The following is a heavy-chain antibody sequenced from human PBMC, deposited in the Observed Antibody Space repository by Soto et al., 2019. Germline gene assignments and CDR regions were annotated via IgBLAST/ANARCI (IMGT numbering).Heavy chain of an antibody. Sequence: GASVKVSCNASGNTFTNFGVTWVRQAPGQGLEWMGWISAYTDDPNYAQKFQGRVTMTIDTSTSTAYLDLRSLTSDDTAVYYCARVIPGAEAWFDPWGQGTLITVSS. CDR2: ISAYTDDP. V-gene: IGHV1-18*01. CDR3: ARVIPGAEAWFDP. J-gene: IGHJ5*02. CDR1: GNTFTNFG. D-gene: IGHD2-2*01.